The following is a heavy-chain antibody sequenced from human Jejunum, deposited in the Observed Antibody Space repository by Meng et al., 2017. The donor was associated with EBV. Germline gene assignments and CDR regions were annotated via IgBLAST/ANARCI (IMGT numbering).Heavy chain of an antibody. CDR1: GDSVSSNSAA. J-gene: IGHJ4*02. CDR3: ARETTGGYYFDY. Sequence: QLQQSGPGLVNPSQTLPPTWATSGDSVSSNSAAWTWISQSPSRGLEWLGRTYYRSKCYNDYAQSVKSRLTINPDTSKNQFSLQLNSVTPEDTAVYFCARETTGGYYFDYWGQGTLVTVSS. V-gene: IGHV6-1*01. CDR2: TYYRSKCYN. D-gene: IGHD1-1*01.